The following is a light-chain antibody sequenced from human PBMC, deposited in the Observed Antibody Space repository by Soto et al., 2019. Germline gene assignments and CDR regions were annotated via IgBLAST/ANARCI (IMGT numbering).Light chain of an antibody. V-gene: IGLV2-14*01. J-gene: IGLJ2*01. CDR3: SSYTSSSTLVV. CDR2: EVS. CDR1: SSDVGGYNY. Sequence: QSALTQPASVSGSPGQSITISCTGTSSDVGGYNYVSWYQHHPGKAPKRMIYEVSNRPSGVSNRFSGSKSGNTASLTISGLQAEDEADYYCSSYTSSSTLVVFGGGTQLTVL.